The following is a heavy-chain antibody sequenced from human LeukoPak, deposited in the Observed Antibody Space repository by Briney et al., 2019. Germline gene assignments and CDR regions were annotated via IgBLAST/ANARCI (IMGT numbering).Heavy chain of an antibody. V-gene: IGHV3-74*01. J-gene: IGHJ3*02. Sequence: GGSLRLSCAASGFTFNRYWMHWVRQVPGKGLVWVSRINWDGSSTSYADSVKGRFSISRDNAKNTLYLQMNSLRAEDTAVYYCASVVGGYYPPVEGFDIWGQGTMLTVSS. CDR2: INWDGSST. CDR1: GFTFNRYW. CDR3: ASVVGGYYPPVEGFDI. D-gene: IGHD3-3*01.